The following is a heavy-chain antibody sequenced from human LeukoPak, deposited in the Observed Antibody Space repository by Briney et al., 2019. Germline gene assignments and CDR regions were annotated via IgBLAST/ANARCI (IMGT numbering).Heavy chain of an antibody. CDR2: IYYSGST. D-gene: IGHD3-10*01. CDR3: ARGRDLHYYGSAGPFDY. Sequence: KPSETLSLTCTVSGVSISSHYWSWLRQPPGKGLEWLGYIYYSGSTNYNPSLKSRVTISVDTSKNQFSLKLSSVTAADTAVYYCARGRDLHYYGSAGPFDYWGQGTLVTVSS. J-gene: IGHJ4*02. CDR1: GVSISSHY. V-gene: IGHV4-59*11.